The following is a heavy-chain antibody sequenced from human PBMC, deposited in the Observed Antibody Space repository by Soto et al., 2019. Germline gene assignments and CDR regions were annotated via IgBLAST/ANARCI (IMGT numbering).Heavy chain of an antibody. J-gene: IGHJ5*02. CDR3: VKFYLPGSCSSTNCYPDP. CDR2: ISMTGGAT. CDR1: GFTFSNFA. Sequence: EVQLLESGGGLVQTGGSLRLSCATSGFTFSNFAFSWVRQAPGEGLEWVSAISMTGGATYYADSVKGRFTITRDDSKETLFLQMDSLRAEDTATYSCVKFYLPGSCSSTNCYPDPWGQGTLVTVSS. D-gene: IGHD2-2*01. V-gene: IGHV3-23*01.